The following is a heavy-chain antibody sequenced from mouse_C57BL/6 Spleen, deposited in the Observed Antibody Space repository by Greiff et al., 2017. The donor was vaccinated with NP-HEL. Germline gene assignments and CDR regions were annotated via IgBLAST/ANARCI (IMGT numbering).Heavy chain of an antibody. J-gene: IGHJ1*03. CDR3: ALNSSGYPSWYFDV. Sequence: VQLQQSGPELVKPGASVKISCKASGYSFTGYYMNWVKQSPEKSLEWIGEINPSTGGTTYNQKFKAKATLTVDKSSSTAYMQLKSLTSEDSAVYYCALNSSGYPSWYFDVWGTGTTVTVSS. V-gene: IGHV1-42*01. D-gene: IGHD3-2*02. CDR1: GYSFTGYY. CDR2: INPSTGGT.